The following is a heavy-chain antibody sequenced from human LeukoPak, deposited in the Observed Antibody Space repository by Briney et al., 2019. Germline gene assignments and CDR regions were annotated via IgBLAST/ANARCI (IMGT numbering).Heavy chain of an antibody. J-gene: IGHJ4*02. Sequence: SETLSLTCTVSGDSISSYYWSWIRQPPGKGLEWIGYIYYSGSTNYNPSLKSRVTMSVDASKNQFSLRLSSVTAADTAVYYCARGRSGIAAAGTSYWGQGTLVAVSS. CDR1: GDSISSYY. V-gene: IGHV4-59*01. D-gene: IGHD6-13*01. CDR2: IYYSGST. CDR3: ARGRSGIAAAGTSY.